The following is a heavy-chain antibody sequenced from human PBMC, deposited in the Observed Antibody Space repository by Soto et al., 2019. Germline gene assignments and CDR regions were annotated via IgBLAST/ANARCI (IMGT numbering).Heavy chain of an antibody. CDR3: AHRGGCSAASCFCDYFDA. J-gene: IGHJ5*02. V-gene: IGHV2-5*02. Sequence: QITLKESGPALVRPTQALTLTCTFSGFSLTTSGVGVAWIRQPPGKALECLALVYWDGDERFNPSLRNRLTLTTDTSKNRVVLTMTSMDPVDTGIYYCAHRGGCSAASCFCDYFDAWGQGALVTVSS. CDR1: GFSLTTSGVG. CDR2: VYWDGDE. D-gene: IGHD2-15*01.